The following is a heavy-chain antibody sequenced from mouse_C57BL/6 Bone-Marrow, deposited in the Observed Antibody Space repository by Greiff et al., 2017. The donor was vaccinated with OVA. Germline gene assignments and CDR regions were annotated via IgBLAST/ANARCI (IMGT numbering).Heavy chain of an antibody. D-gene: IGHD1-1*01. J-gene: IGHJ1*03. CDR1: GYSFTDYN. V-gene: IGHV1-39*01. CDR3: ARCGVTTVVGDWYFDV. Sequence: EVQLQQSGPELVKPGASVKISCKASGYSFTDYNMNWVKQSNGKSLEWIGVINPNYGTTSYNQKFMGKATLTVNQSSITAYMQLNSLTSEDSAVYYCARCGVTTVVGDWYFDVWGTGTTVTVSS. CDR2: INPNYGTT.